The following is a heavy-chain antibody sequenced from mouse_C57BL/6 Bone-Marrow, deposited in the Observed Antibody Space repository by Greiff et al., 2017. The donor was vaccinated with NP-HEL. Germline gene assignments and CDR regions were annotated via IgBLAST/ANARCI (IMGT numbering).Heavy chain of an antibody. V-gene: IGHV1-81*01. J-gene: IGHJ3*01. CDR2: INPRSGNT. D-gene: IGHD2-3*01. CDR3: ARDGYYVGWFAY. CDR1: GYTFTSYG. Sequence: VKLVESGAELARPGASVKLSCRASGYTFTSYGISWVRQGTGQGLEWIGEINPRSGNTYYNEKFKGKATLTADKSSSTAYMELRSLTSEDSAVYFCARDGYYVGWFAYWGQGTLVTVSA.